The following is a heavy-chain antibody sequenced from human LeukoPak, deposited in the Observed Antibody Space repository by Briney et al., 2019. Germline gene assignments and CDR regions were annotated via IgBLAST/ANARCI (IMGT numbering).Heavy chain of an antibody. Sequence: SQTLSLTCAVSGGSISSGGYSWSWIRQPPGKGLEWIGYIYHSGSTYYNPSLKSRVTISVDRSKNQFSLKLSSVTAADTAVYYCARGLHGFWSGYFPWFDPWGQGTLVTASS. CDR2: IYHSGST. J-gene: IGHJ5*02. CDR1: GGSISSGGYS. V-gene: IGHV4-30-2*01. D-gene: IGHD3-3*01. CDR3: ARGLHGFWSGYFPWFDP.